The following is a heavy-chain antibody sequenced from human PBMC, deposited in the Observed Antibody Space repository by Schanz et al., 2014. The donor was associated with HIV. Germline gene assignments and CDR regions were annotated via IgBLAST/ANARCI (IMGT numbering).Heavy chain of an antibody. CDR1: GFTFDDYA. V-gene: IGHV3-9*01. D-gene: IGHD3-22*01. J-gene: IGHJ6*02. Sequence: VQLVESGGGVVQPGRSLRLSCAASGFTFDDYAMHWVRQAPGKGLEWVSGISWNSGSIGYADSVKGRFTISRDNFRRTLNLQMNSLRAEDTAVYYCARDVSHDSSGHYSDYYYGMDVWGQGTTVTVSS. CDR2: ISWNSGSI. CDR3: ARDVSHDSSGHYSDYYYGMDV.